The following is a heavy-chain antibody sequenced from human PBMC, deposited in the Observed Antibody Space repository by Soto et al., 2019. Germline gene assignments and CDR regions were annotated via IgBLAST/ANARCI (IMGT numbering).Heavy chain of an antibody. V-gene: IGHV3-33*01. J-gene: IGHJ4*02. CDR2: IWYDGSNK. CDR3: ATEGKERSVKGGFDK. D-gene: IGHD3-3*01. Sequence: QVQLVESGGGVVQPGRSLRLSCAASGFSFSSYGMNWVPQSPGKGLEWVAVIWYDGSNKFYGNSVKGRFTISRDNSRNTVYLQMTSLRGEDTAVYYCATEGKERSVKGGFDKWGQGTLVTVSS. CDR1: GFSFSSYG.